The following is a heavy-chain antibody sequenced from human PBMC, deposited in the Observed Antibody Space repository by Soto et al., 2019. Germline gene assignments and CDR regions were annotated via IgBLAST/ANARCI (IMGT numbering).Heavy chain of an antibody. CDR3: ARRAGDCIGGSCYSRF. Sequence: EVQLLESGGGLVQPGGSLRLSCAASGFTFSDYSMTWVRQAPGMGLEWVSTISGGGSTTYYSDSVEGRFVISRDNSKNPLFLQLDSLRVEDTAVYYCARRAGDCIGGSCYSRFWGQGRLVTVSS. D-gene: IGHD2-15*01. J-gene: IGHJ4*02. V-gene: IGHV3-23*01. CDR2: ISGGGSTT. CDR1: GFTFSDYS.